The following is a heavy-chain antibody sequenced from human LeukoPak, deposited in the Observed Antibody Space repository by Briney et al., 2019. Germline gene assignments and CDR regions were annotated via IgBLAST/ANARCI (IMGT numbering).Heavy chain of an antibody. CDR1: GYTFTGYY. CDR2: INPNSGDT. V-gene: IGHV1-2*02. D-gene: IGHD2-2*01. J-gene: IGHJ6*03. CDR3: AREGYCSSTSCPIYYMDV. Sequence: ASVKVSCKASGYTFTGYYMHWVRQAPGQGLEWRGWINPNSGDTNYAQKFQGRVTMTRDTSISTAYMELSRLRSDDTALYYCAREGYCSSTSCPIYYMDVWGKGTTVTVSS.